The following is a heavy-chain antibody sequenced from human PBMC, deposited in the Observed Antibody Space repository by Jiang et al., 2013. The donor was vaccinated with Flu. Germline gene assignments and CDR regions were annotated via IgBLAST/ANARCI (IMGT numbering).Heavy chain of an antibody. CDR1: GGSISSGDYY. J-gene: IGHJ3*02. Sequence: QTLSLTCTVSGGSISSGDYYWSWIRQPPREGPGVDWVHLLQWEHLLQPSLKSRVTISVDTSKNQFSLKLSSVTAADTAVYYCARAPDSSGYFRFLPADAFDIWGQGTMVTVSS. CDR2: LLQWEH. V-gene: IGHV4-30-4*01. CDR3: ARAPDSSGYFRFLPADAFDI. D-gene: IGHD3-22*01.